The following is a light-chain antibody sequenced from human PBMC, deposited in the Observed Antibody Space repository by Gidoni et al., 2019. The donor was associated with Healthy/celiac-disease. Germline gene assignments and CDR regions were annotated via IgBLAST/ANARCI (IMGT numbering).Light chain of an antibody. CDR1: QSVSSSY. CDR3: QQYGSSRGYS. Sequence: EIALTPSPGTLSLSPGERATLSCRASQSVSSSYLAWYQQKPGQAPRLLIYGASSMATGIPDRFSGSGSGTDFTLTISRLEPEDFAVYYCQQYGSSRGYSFXQXTKLEIK. CDR2: GAS. J-gene: IGKJ2*03. V-gene: IGKV3-20*01.